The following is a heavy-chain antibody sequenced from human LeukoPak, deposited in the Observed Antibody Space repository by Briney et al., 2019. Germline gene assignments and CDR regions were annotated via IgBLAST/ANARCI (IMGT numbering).Heavy chain of an antibody. V-gene: IGHV3-48*03. J-gene: IGHJ4*02. CDR1: GFTFSSYE. Sequence: GGSLRLSCAASGFTFSSYEMNWVRQAPGKGLEWVSYISSSGSTIYYADSVKGRFTISRDNAKNSLYLQMNSLRDEDTAVYYCARIGFKGDCSGGSCRAPPDYWGQGTLVTVSS. CDR3: ARIGFKGDCSGGSCRAPPDY. CDR2: ISSSGSTI. D-gene: IGHD2-15*01.